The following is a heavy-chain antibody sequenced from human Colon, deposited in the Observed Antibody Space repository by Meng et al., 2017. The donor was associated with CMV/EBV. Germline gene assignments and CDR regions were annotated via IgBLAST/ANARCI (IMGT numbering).Heavy chain of an antibody. CDR2: TYYRSRWLY. J-gene: IGHJ4*02. CDR1: GDDVSRDSVG. D-gene: IGHD6-19*01. CDR3: AGRHFSGWYYFDS. Sequence: SQTRSLTGAISGDDVSRDSVGWNWIRLSPSRGLEWLGRTYYRSRWLYDYAPSVKSRIQIDADTSRNEVSLRLESVTPEDTAVYYCAGRHFSGWYYFDSWGQGTLVTVSS. V-gene: IGHV6-1*01.